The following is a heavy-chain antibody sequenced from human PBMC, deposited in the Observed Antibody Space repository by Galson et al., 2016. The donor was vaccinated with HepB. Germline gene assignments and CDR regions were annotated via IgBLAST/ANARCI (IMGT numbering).Heavy chain of an antibody. CDR1: GFIFRSYA. V-gene: IGHV3-30*04. Sequence: SLRLSCADSGFIFRSYAMNWVRQAPGKGLEWLAVISNDGRTLYGDSVKGRFTISRDNSKNTLYLQMNSLRVEDTAVFFCAGAEFNYNGLDVWGKGTTVTVSS. D-gene: IGHD3-10*01. CDR2: ISNDGRT. J-gene: IGHJ6*04. CDR3: AGAEFNYNGLDV.